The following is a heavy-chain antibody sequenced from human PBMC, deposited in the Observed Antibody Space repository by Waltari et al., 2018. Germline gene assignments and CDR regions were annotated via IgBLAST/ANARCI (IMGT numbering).Heavy chain of an antibody. CDR1: GFTFSSYW. D-gene: IGHD1-26*01. V-gene: IGHV3-7*01. Sequence: EVQLVESGGGLVQPGGSLSLCCAASGFTFSSYWMSWVRQAPGKGLEWVANIKQDGSDKYYVDSVKGRFTISRDNAKNSLYLQMNSLRSEDTAVYYCAPRYIVGYWGQGTLVTVSS. J-gene: IGHJ4*02. CDR2: IKQDGSDK. CDR3: APRYIVGY.